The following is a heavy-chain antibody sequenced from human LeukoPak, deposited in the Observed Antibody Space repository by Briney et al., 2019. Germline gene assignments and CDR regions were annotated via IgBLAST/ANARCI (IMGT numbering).Heavy chain of an antibody. Sequence: KNSQTLSLTCAISGDSVSSNSAAWNWISQSPSRGLEWLGRTYYRSKWYNDYAVSVKSRITINPDTSKNQFSLQLNSVTPEDTAVYYCARDWGPNTVTTTSLDYWGQGTLVTVSS. CDR2: TYYRSKWYN. V-gene: IGHV6-1*01. CDR1: GDSVSSNSAA. D-gene: IGHD4-17*01. J-gene: IGHJ4*02. CDR3: ARDWGPNTVTTTSLDY.